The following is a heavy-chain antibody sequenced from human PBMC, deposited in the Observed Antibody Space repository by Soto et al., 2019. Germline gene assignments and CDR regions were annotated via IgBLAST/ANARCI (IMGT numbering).Heavy chain of an antibody. CDR2: IIPIFGTA. D-gene: IGHD6-13*01. Sequence: SVKVSCKACGGTFSSYAISWVRQAPAQGREWMGGIIPIFGTANYALKFQGRVTITADEATSTAYMELSSLRSEDTAVYYCAREQCPHMLSGSSWSPKGPPCRWDHSYGMDVWGQGTTVTVSS. CDR1: GGTFSSYA. J-gene: IGHJ6*02. V-gene: IGHV1-69*13. CDR3: AREQCPHMLSGSSWSPKGPPCRWDHSYGMDV.